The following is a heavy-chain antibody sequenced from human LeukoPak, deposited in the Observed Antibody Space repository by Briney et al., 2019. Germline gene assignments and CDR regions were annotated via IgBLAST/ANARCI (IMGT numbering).Heavy chain of an antibody. J-gene: IGHJ4*02. Sequence: GGSLRLSCAASGFTFSSYSMNWVRQASGKGLEWVSSISSSGSYIYYADSVKGRFTISRDNAKNSLYLQMNSLRAEDTAVYYRARDIQLWYGGDYWGQGTLVTVSS. CDR3: ARDIQLWYGGDY. D-gene: IGHD5-18*01. CDR1: GFTFSSYS. V-gene: IGHV3-21*01. CDR2: ISSSGSYI.